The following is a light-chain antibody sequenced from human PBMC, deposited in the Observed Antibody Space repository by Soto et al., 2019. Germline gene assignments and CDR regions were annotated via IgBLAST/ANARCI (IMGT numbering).Light chain of an antibody. Sequence: SYELTQPPSVSVSPGQTASITCSGEKLGDKYACWYQQKPGQSPVLGIYQDSKRPSGIPERFSGSNTGNTATLTISVKQARDEADYYCQEWDSSTVVFGGGTKLTVL. J-gene: IGLJ2*01. CDR1: KLGDKY. CDR3: QEWDSSTVV. V-gene: IGLV3-1*01. CDR2: QDS.